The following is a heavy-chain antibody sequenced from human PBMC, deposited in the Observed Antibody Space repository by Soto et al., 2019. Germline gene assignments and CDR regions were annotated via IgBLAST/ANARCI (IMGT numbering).Heavy chain of an antibody. J-gene: IGHJ4*02. D-gene: IGHD3-3*01. CDR2: IIPILGIA. Sequence: SVKVSCKASGGTFSSYTISWVRQAPGQGLEWMGRIIPILGIANYAQKFQGRVTITADKSTSTAYMELSSVRSEDTAVYYCARITRLPRNFEYWGQGTLVTVSS. CDR3: ARITRLPRNFEY. CDR1: GGTFSSYT. V-gene: IGHV1-69*02.